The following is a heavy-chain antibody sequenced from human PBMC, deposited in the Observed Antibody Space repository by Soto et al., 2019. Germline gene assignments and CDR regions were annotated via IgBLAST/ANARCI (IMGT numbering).Heavy chain of an antibody. J-gene: IGHJ3*02. D-gene: IGHD3-22*01. CDR3: AREGAGPGKDSSGYADAFDI. Sequence: PPENLSHTYPVSAGTMRRYSWRWIRQPPEKGLEWIGYIYYSGSTNYNPSLKRRVTISVDTSKNQFSLKLSSVTAADTAVYYCAREGAGPGKDSSGYADAFDIWGQGTMVTVS. V-gene: IGHV4-59*01. CDR1: AGTMRRYS. CDR2: IYYSGST.